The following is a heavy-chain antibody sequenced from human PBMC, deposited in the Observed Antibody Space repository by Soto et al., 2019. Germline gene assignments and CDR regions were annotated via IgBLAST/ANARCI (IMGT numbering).Heavy chain of an antibody. CDR1: GYTFTGYF. CDR2: INPNTGVT. D-gene: IGHD2-15*01. CDR3: ARSAATVGLRTGIDY. V-gene: IGHV1-2*02. Sequence: ASVKVFCKASGYTFTGYFMHWVRQAPGQGLEWVGWINPNTGVTNYAQKFQGRVTMTRDTSISTAYMELSRLRSDDTAVYYCARSAATVGLRTGIDYWGQGTLVTVSS. J-gene: IGHJ4*02.